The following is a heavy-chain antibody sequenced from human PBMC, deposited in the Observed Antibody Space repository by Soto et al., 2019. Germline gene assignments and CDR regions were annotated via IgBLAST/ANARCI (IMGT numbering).Heavy chain of an antibody. CDR2: ISGSGGST. CDR1: GFTFSSYA. V-gene: IGHV3-23*01. D-gene: IGHD1-1*01. Sequence: GGSLRLSCAASGFTFSSYAMSWVRQAPGKGLEWVSAISGSGGSTYYADSVKGRFTISRDNSKNTLYLQMNSLRAEDTAVYYCAKDTWDNDYPGRFDPWGQGTLVTVSS. CDR3: AKDTWDNDYPGRFDP. J-gene: IGHJ5*02.